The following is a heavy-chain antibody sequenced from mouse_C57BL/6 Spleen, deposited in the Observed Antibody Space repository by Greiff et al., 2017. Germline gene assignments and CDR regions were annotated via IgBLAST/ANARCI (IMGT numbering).Heavy chain of an antibody. CDR2: INPSTGGT. J-gene: IGHJ2*01. Sequence: VQLQQSGPELVKPGASVKISCKASGYSFTGYYMNWVKQSPEKSLEWIGEINPSTGGTTYNQKFKAKATLTVDKSSSTAYMQLKSLTSEDSVVYYSARGTTGPLDDWGQGTTLTVSS. CDR3: ARGTTGPLDD. V-gene: IGHV1-42*01. D-gene: IGHD1-1*01. CDR1: GYSFTGYY.